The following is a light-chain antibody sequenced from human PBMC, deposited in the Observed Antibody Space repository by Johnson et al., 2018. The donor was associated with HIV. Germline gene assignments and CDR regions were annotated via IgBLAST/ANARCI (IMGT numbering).Light chain of an antibody. J-gene: IGLJ1*01. CDR1: KSNIGNNY. CDR3: GTWDSSLSAYV. V-gene: IGLV1-51*02. CDR2: ENN. Sequence: QSVLTQPPSVSAAPGQKVTISCSGTKSNIGNNYVSWYQQFPGTAPKLLIYENNKRSSGIPDRFSGSKYGTSATLGITGLQTGDEADYYCGTWDSSLSAYVFGTGTKFTAL.